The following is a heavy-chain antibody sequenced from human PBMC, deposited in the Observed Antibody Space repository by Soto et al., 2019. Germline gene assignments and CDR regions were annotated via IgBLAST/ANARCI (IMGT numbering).Heavy chain of an antibody. CDR1: GGSFSGYY. V-gene: IGHV4-34*01. CDR2: INHSGST. D-gene: IGHD2-2*01. CDR3: ARTFYCSSTSCTKYFQH. J-gene: IGHJ1*01. Sequence: PSETLSLTCAVYGGSFSGYYWSWIRQPPGKGLEWIGEINHSGSTNYNPSLKSRVTISVDTSKNQFSLKLSSVTAADTAVYYCARTFYCSSTSCTKYFQHWGQGTLVTVSS.